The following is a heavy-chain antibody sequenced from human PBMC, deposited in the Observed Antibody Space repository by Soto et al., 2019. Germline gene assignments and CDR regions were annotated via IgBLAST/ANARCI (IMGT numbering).Heavy chain of an antibody. Sequence: HPGGSLRLSCAASGFTFDDYAMHWVRQAPGKGLEWVSGISWNSGSIGYADSVKGRFTISRDNAKNSLYLQMNSLRAEDTALYYCAKDMGEYSSSFYGMDVWGQGTTVTVSS. D-gene: IGHD6-6*01. CDR1: GFTFDDYA. CDR3: AKDMGEYSSSFYGMDV. J-gene: IGHJ6*02. CDR2: ISWNSGSI. V-gene: IGHV3-9*01.